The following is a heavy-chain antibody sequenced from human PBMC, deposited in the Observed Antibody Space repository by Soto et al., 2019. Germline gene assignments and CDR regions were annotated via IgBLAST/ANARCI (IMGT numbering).Heavy chain of an antibody. CDR2: IYYSGST. V-gene: IGHV4-59*01. Sequence: SETLSLTCTVSGGSISSYYWSWIRQPPGKGLEWIGYIYYSGSTNYNPSLKSRVTISVDTSKNQFSLKLSSVTAADTAVYYCARAKLLHHGGRVVYYGMDVWGQGTTVTVSS. CDR3: ARAKLLHHGGRVVYYGMDV. CDR1: GGSISSYY. J-gene: IGHJ6*02. D-gene: IGHD1-26*01.